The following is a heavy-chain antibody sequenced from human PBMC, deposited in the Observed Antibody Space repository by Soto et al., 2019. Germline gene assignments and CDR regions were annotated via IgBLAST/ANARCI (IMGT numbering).Heavy chain of an antibody. J-gene: IGHJ3*02. CDR2: IKSKKEGGTT. CDR3: TTDLPPMETGAFDI. CDR1: GFTFSNAW. Sequence: EVQLVESGGGLVKPGGSLRLSCAASGFTFSNAWMNWVRQAPGKGLEGVGRIKSKKEGGTTDYGAPVKGRFTISRDDSKNTLYLQMNSLKTEYTAVYYCTTDLPPMETGAFDIWGQGTMVTVSS. V-gene: IGHV3-15*07. D-gene: IGHD3-3*01.